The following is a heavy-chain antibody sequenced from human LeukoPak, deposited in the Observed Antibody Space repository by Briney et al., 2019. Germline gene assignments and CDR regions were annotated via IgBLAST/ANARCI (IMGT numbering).Heavy chain of an antibody. CDR1: GFTFSSYA. Sequence: GGSLRLSCAASGFTFSSYAMHWVRQAPGKGLEWVAVISYDGSNKYYADSVKGRFTISRDNSKNTLYLQMNSLRAEDTAVYYCAKVAGDLWFGEEGWFDPWGQGTLVTVSS. CDR2: ISYDGSNK. CDR3: AKVAGDLWFGEEGWFDP. V-gene: IGHV3-30*04. D-gene: IGHD3-10*01. J-gene: IGHJ5*02.